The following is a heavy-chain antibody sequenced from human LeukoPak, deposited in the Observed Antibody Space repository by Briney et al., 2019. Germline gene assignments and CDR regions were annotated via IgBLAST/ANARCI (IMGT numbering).Heavy chain of an antibody. Sequence: GESLKISCKVSGYTLTTYWIGWVRQMPGKGLEWMGIIYPGDSDTRYSPSFQGQVTISADKSISTAYLQWSSLKASDTAMYYCARAWGSGSYYPQAFDIWGQGTMVTVSS. V-gene: IGHV5-51*01. CDR1: GYTLTTYW. D-gene: IGHD3-10*01. CDR2: IYPGDSDT. J-gene: IGHJ3*02. CDR3: ARAWGSGSYYPQAFDI.